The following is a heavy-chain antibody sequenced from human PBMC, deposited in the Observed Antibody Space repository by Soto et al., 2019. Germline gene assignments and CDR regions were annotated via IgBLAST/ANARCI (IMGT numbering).Heavy chain of an antibody. D-gene: IGHD6-6*01. CDR2: IYYDGNT. Sequence: QLQLQESGPGLVKPSETLSLTCTVSGDSITSSSHYWGWIRQPPGKGLECIANIYYDGNTYYNPSLKSLVAISSDTAKNQFSLRLNSVTAADTAVYYCARSSIEPRVFMYPFDSWGQGTLVTVSS. V-gene: IGHV4-39*01. CDR1: GDSITSSSHY. J-gene: IGHJ4*02. CDR3: ARSSIEPRVFMYPFDS.